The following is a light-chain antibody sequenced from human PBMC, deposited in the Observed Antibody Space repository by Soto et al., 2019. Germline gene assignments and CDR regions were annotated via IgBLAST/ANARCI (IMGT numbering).Light chain of an antibody. CDR2: GAS. CDR3: QHYGSSSNT. J-gene: IGKJ5*01. CDR1: ESVTSSH. Sequence: IVVTQSPDTLALSPGERATLSCRASESVTSSHLAWYQRKRGQAPRLLIYGASSRATGIPDRFSGSGSGTDFTLTISRLEPEFFALYYCQHYGSSSNTFGPGTRLEIK. V-gene: IGKV3-20*01.